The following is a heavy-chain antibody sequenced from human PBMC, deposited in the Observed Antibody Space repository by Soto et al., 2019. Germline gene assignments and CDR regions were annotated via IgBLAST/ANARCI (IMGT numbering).Heavy chain of an antibody. V-gene: IGHV1-2*02. CDR2: INPNSGDT. Sequence: ASVKVSCKASGYIFTGYHIHWVRQAPGRGLGWMGWINPNSGDTEYAQNFQGRVTMTRDTSLNLVYMEMSGLMSDDTAVYYCARDARGTRGFDEMDIWGQGTTVTVSS. CDR3: ARDARGTRGFDEMDI. J-gene: IGHJ6*02. CDR1: GYIFTGYH. D-gene: IGHD3-9*01.